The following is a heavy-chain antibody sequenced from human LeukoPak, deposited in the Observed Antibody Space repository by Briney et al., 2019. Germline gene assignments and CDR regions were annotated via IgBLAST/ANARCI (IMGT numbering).Heavy chain of an antibody. CDR1: GGSIRSYY. J-gene: IGHJ2*01. CDR3: ARTRTDIGQMVYESYFDP. V-gene: IGHV4-59*01. D-gene: IGHD2-8*01. Sequence: PSETLSLTRTVSGGSIRSYYWSWIRQPPGKGLEWIGYIYYSGTTNSNPSLKSRVTISVDTAKSQFSLKLNSVTAADTAVYYCARTRTDIGQMVYESYFDPWGRGTLVTVSS. CDR2: IYYSGTT.